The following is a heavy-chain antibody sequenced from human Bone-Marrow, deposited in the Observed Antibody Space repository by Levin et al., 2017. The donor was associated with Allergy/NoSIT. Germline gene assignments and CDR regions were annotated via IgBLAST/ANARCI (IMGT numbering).Heavy chain of an antibody. J-gene: IGHJ5*02. D-gene: IGHD4-17*01. CDR1: GLTFDNYW. CDR2: INSDGDRT. CDR3: TRVSEAIPYGDYLLGWFEP. Sequence: QPGGSLRLSCVDSGLTFDNYWVHWVRQVPGKGLVWVSRINSDGDRTSYAESVRGRFTVSRDIAKNTVYLQMNSLRPDDTAVYRCTRVSEAIPYGDYLLGWFEPRGEGTLVTVSS. V-gene: IGHV3-74*01.